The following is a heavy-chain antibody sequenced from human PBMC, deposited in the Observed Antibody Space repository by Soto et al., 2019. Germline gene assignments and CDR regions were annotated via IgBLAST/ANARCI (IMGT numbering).Heavy chain of an antibody. CDR2: IKQDGGEI. D-gene: IGHD3-22*01. J-gene: IGHJ4*02. CDR3: AREREFHDSSDLGN. CDR1: RCKFSGSG. V-gene: IGHV3-7*01. Sequence: PXGFLRRSGSASRCKFSGSGMSWVRQYTGGRLEWVANIKQDGGEIYFVDSVRGRFTIARDNAKNSVSLQMDSLRAEDTAVYYCAREREFHDSSDLGNWGPGTLVTVSS.